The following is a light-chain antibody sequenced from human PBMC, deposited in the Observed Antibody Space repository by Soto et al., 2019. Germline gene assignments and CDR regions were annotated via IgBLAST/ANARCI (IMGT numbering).Light chain of an antibody. CDR3: SSYTSSSTPRV. V-gene: IGLV2-14*01. CDR2: DVS. CDR1: SSDVGGYNY. Sequence: QSVLTQPASVSGSPGQSITISCTGTSSDVGGYNYVSWYQQHPGEAPKLMIYDVSNRPSGVSNRFSGSKSGNTASLTISGLQAEDEADYYRSSYTSSSTPRVFGTGTKLTVL. J-gene: IGLJ1*01.